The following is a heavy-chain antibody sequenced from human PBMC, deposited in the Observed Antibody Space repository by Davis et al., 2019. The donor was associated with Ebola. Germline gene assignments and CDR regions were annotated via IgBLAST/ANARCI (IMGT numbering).Heavy chain of an antibody. Sequence: SCAVYGGSFSGYYWSWIRQPPGKGLEWIGEINHSGSTNYNPSLKSRVTISVDTSKNQFSLKLSSVTAADTAVYYCARAYSSGHNYYYYGMDVWGQGTTVTVSS. D-gene: IGHD6-19*01. J-gene: IGHJ6*02. CDR1: GGSFSGYY. V-gene: IGHV4-34*01. CDR3: ARAYSSGHNYYYYGMDV. CDR2: INHSGST.